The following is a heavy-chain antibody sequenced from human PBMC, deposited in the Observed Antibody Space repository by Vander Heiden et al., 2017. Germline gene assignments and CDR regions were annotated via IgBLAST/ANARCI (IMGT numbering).Heavy chain of an antibody. CDR3: TSGYPGCGGDCYSYYYGMDV. V-gene: IGHV3-49*05. CDR1: GFTFGDYA. Sequence: EVQLVESGGGLVKPGRSLRLSCTASGFTFGDYAMSWFRQAPGKGLEWVGFIRSKAYGGTTEYAASVKGRFTISRDDSKSIAYLQMNSLKTEDTAVYYCTSGYPGCGGDCYSYYYGMDVWGQGTTVTVSS. D-gene: IGHD2-21*02. CDR2: IRSKAYGGTT. J-gene: IGHJ6*02.